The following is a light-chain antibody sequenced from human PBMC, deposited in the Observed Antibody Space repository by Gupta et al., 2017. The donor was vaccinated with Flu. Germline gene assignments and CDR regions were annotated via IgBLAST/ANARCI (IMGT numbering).Light chain of an antibody. Sequence: SYVLTQPPSVSAAPGQTARITCGGNNIGSKNVHWYQQKPGQAPVLVVYEDSDRPSGIPERFSGSNSGNTATLTISRVEAGDEADYYCQVWDSYSDHGVFGTGTKVTVL. CDR3: QVWDSYSDHGV. CDR1: NIGSKN. CDR2: EDS. V-gene: IGLV3-21*02. J-gene: IGLJ1*01.